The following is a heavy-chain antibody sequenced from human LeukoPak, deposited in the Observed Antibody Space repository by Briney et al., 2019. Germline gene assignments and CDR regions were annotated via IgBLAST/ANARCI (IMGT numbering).Heavy chain of an antibody. V-gene: IGHV4-34*01. Sequence: SETLSLTCAVYGESFSGYYWTWVRQPPGKGLEWIGEINHRGTTNYNPSLKSRVTISVDTTKNQFSLKVTSMTAADTAVYYCARAPGTVAIDYWGQGTLVTVSS. CDR1: GESFSGYY. CDR3: ARAPGTVAIDY. CDR2: INHRGTT. D-gene: IGHD5-12*01. J-gene: IGHJ4*02.